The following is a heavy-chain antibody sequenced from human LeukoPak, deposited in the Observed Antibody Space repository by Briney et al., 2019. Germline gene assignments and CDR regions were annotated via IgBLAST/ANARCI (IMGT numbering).Heavy chain of an antibody. CDR3: ANKEDIVATIYGYYYGMDV. CDR2: IIPIFGTA. D-gene: IGHD5-12*01. CDR1: GGTFSSYA. J-gene: IGHJ6*02. Sequence: GSSVNVSCKASGGTFSSYAISWVRQAPGQGLEWMGGIIPIFGTANYAQKFQGRVTITADESTSTAYMELSSLRSEDTAVYYCANKEDIVATIYGYYYGMDVWGQGTTVTVSS. V-gene: IGHV1-69*01.